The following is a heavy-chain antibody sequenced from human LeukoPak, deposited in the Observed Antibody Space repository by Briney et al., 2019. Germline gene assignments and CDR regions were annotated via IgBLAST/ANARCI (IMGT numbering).Heavy chain of an antibody. CDR3: ARGKYPIGYYFDY. J-gene: IGHJ4*02. CDR1: GGSISSYY. D-gene: IGHD2-2*01. V-gene: IGHV4-59*01. Sequence: PSETLSLTCTVSGGSISSYYWSWIRQPPGKGLEWIGYIYYSGSTNYNPSLKSRVTISVDTSKNQFSLKLSSVTAADTAVYYCARGKYPIGYYFDYWGQGTLVTVSS. CDR2: IYYSGST.